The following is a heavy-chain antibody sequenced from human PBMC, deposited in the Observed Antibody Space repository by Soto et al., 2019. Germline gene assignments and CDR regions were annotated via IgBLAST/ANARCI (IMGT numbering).Heavy chain of an antibody. Sequence: GGSLRLSCAASGFTFSSYAMSWVRQAPGKGLEWVSAISGSGGSTYYADSVKGRFTISRDNSKNTLYLQMNSLRAEDTAVYYCAKDALLSTAAGTKPSNWFAPWGQGTLVTVSS. D-gene: IGHD6-13*01. V-gene: IGHV3-23*01. CDR2: ISGSGGST. J-gene: IGHJ5*02. CDR3: AKDALLSTAAGTKPSNWFAP. CDR1: GFTFSSYA.